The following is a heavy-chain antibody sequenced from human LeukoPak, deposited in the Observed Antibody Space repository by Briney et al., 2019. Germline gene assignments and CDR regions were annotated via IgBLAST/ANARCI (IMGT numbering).Heavy chain of an antibody. CDR3: ARDIGTKNQYFFDY. J-gene: IGHJ4*02. CDR1: GFTFSNYG. D-gene: IGHD1/OR15-1a*01. V-gene: IGHV3-33*01. Sequence: GGSLRLSCAASGFTFSNYGMHWVRQAPGKGLEWVAVIWYDGSKKYYADPVKGRFTISRDYSTNTVYLQMNSLRADDTAVYYCARDIGTKNQYFFDYWGQGTLVTVSS. CDR2: IWYDGSKK.